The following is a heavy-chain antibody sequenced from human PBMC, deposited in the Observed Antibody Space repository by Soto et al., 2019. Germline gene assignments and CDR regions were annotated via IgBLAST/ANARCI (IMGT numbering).Heavy chain of an antibody. CDR2: IIPIFGTA. CDR1: GGTFSSYA. Sequence: QVQLVQSGAEVQKPGSSVKVSCKASGGTFSSYAISWVRQAPGQGLEWMGGIIPIFGTANYAQKFQGRVTITADESTSTAYMELSSLRSEDTAVDYCARDFGGGSSSDYYYGMDVWGQGTTVTVSS. J-gene: IGHJ6*02. V-gene: IGHV1-69*01. D-gene: IGHD6-6*01. CDR3: ARDFGGGSSSDYYYGMDV.